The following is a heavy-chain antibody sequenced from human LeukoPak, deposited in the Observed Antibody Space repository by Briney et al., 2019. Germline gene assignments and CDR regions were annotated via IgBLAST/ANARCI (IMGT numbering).Heavy chain of an antibody. J-gene: IGHJ3*02. CDR2: ISSSSSYI. CDR1: GFTFSSYS. V-gene: IGHV3-21*04. CDR3: AKDRMGLRLGELSFDAFDI. D-gene: IGHD3-16*02. Sequence: GGSLRLSCAASGFTFSSYSMNWVRQAPGKGLEWVSSISSSSSYIYYADSVKGRFTISRDNAKNSLYLQMNSLRAEDTAVYYRAKDRMGLRLGELSFDAFDIWGQGTMVTVSS.